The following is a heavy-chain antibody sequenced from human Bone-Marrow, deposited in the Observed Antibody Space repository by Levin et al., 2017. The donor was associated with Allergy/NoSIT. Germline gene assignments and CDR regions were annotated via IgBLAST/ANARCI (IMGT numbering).Heavy chain of an antibody. V-gene: IGHV5-51*01. J-gene: IGHJ5*02. CDR1: GYTFTDYW. Sequence: PGESLKISCKGSGYTFTDYWIGWVRQMPGKGLEWMGIIFPGDSDTMYSPSFQGLVTISADKSTSTAYLQWSSLKASDTAMYYCARHAIRAAGSGYFDPWGQGTPVIVSS. CDR3: ARHAIRAAGSGYFDP. CDR2: IFPGDSDT. D-gene: IGHD6-13*01.